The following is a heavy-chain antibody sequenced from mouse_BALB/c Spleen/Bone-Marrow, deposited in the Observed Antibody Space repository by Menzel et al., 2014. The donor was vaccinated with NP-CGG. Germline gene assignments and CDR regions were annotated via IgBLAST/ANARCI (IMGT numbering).Heavy chain of an antibody. CDR2: IDPANGNT. V-gene: IGHV14-3*02. CDR3: ARWEYYAMDY. CDR1: GFNIKDTY. Sequence: EVQLQQSGAELVKPGASVKLSCTASGFNIKDTYMHWVKQRPEQGLEWIGKIDPANGNTKYDPKFQGKATITADTSSNTAYLQLSSLTSEDTAVYYCARWEYYAMDYWGQGTSVTVSS. J-gene: IGHJ4*01. D-gene: IGHD4-1*01.